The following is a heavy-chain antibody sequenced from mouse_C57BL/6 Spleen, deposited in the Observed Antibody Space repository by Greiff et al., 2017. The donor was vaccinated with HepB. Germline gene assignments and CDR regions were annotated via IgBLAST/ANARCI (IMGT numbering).Heavy chain of an antibody. V-gene: IGHV1-26*01. Sequence: EVQLQQSGPELVKPGASVKISCKASGYTFTDYYMNWVKQSHGKSLEWIGDINPNNGGTSYNQKFKGKATLTVDKSSSTAYMELRSLTSEDSAVYYCARAYYGYPPWYFDVWGTGTTVTVSS. CDR2: INPNNGGT. CDR3: ARAYYGYPPWYFDV. J-gene: IGHJ1*03. CDR1: GYTFTDYY. D-gene: IGHD2-9*01.